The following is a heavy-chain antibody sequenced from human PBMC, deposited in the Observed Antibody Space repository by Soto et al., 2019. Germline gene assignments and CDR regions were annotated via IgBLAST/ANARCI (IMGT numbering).Heavy chain of an antibody. V-gene: IGHV4-59*01. CDR2: IYYSGST. CDR3: ARGEANWFDP. J-gene: IGHJ5*02. CDR1: GGSISSYY. Sequence: PSETLSLTCTVSGGSISSYYCSWIRQPPGKGLEWIGYIYYSGSTNYNPSLKSRVTISVDTSKNQFSLKLSSVTAADTAVYYCARGEANWFDPWGQGTLVTVSS.